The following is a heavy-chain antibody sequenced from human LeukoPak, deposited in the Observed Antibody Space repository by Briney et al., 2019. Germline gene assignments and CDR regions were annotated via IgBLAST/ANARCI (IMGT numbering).Heavy chain of an antibody. CDR2: IWYDGSIK. CDR3: AKSRGYYCEKSGPADY. CDR1: GLSFSSYG. D-gene: IGHD3-22*01. J-gene: IGHJ4*02. Sequence: GGSLRLSSAASGLSFSSYGMHWVRQAPGKGLEWVAVIWYDGSIKYYGDSVKGRFTISRDNSKNTLYLQMNSLSAEDTAVYYCAKSRGYYCEKSGPADYWGQGTLVTVSS. V-gene: IGHV3-33*06.